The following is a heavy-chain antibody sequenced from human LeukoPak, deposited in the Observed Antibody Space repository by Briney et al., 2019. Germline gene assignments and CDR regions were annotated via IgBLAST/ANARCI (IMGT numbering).Heavy chain of an antibody. CDR1: GFTFSDYW. Sequence: GGSLRLSCAASGFTFSDYWMTWVRQAPGKGLEWVANIKQDGSEKYYVDSVKGRFTISRDNAKNSLYLQMNSLRAEDTAVYYCAVGVDYWGQGTLVTVSS. CDR3: AVGVDY. CDR2: IKQDGSEK. J-gene: IGHJ4*02. V-gene: IGHV3-7*01.